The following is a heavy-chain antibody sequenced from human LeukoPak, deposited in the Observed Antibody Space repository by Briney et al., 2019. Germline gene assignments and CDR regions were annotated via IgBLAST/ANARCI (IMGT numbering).Heavy chain of an antibody. Sequence: GASVKVSCKASGYTFTSYYMHWVRQAPGQGLEWMGWINPNSGGTNYAQKFQGWVTMTRDTSISTAYMELSRLRSDDTAVYYCARARIMITFGGVIANHDAFDIWGQGTMVTVSS. D-gene: IGHD3-16*02. V-gene: IGHV1-2*04. CDR2: INPNSGGT. CDR1: GYTFTSYY. CDR3: ARARIMITFGGVIANHDAFDI. J-gene: IGHJ3*02.